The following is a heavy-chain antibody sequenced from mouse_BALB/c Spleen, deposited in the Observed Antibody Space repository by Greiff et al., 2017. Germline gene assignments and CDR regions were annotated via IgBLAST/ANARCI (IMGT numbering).Heavy chain of an antibody. J-gene: IGHJ2*01. Sequence: QVQLKQPGAELVKPGASVKMSCKASGYTFTSYNMHWVKQTPGQGLEWIGAIYPGNGDTSYNQKFKGKATLTADKSSSTAYMQLSSLTSEDSAVYYCAYYDYVLAYWGQGTTLTVSS. D-gene: IGHD2-4*01. CDR3: AYYDYVLAY. V-gene: IGHV1-12*01. CDR2: IYPGNGDT. CDR1: GYTFTSYN.